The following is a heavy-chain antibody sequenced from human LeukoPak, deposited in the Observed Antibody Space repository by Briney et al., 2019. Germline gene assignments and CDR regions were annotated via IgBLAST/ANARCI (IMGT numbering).Heavy chain of an antibody. J-gene: IGHJ6*03. CDR2: IKQDGSEK. D-gene: IGHD6-13*01. V-gene: IGHV3-7*01. CDR3: AREWAWQQVDYYYMDV. CDR1: GFTFSYYW. Sequence: GGSLRLSCEASGFTFSYYWMSWVRQAPGKGLEWVANIKQDGSEKYYLDSVKGRFTISRDNAKNSLYLQMNSLRAKDTAVYFCAREWAWQQVDYYYMDVWGKGTTVTVSS.